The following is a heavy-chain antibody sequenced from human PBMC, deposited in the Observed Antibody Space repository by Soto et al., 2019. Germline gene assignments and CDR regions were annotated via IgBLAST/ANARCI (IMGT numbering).Heavy chain of an antibody. CDR1: GFTFSSYA. J-gene: IGHJ4*02. CDR2: ISGSGGST. D-gene: IGHD3-10*01. Sequence: PGGSLRLSCAASGFTFSSYAMSWVRQAPGKGLEWVSAISGSGGSTYYADSVKGRFTISRDNSKNTLYLQMNSLRAEDTAVYYCAKDPPPITMVRGVIFDYWGQGTLVTVSS. CDR3: AKDPPPITMVRGVIFDY. V-gene: IGHV3-23*01.